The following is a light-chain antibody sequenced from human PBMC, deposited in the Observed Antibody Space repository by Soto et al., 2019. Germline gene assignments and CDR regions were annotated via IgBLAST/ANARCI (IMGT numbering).Light chain of an antibody. CDR3: QHYKSYSRT. CDR1: ENIDTR. J-gene: IGKJ1*01. CDR2: GAS. V-gene: IGKV1-5*01. Sequence: DIQMSQSPSTLSAFVGDRVSITCRASENIDTRLAWYQQKPGKAPNLLIYGASSLKSGVPSRFSGRGSGTEFTLTISSLQPDDFATYFCQHYKSYSRTFGQGTKVDIK.